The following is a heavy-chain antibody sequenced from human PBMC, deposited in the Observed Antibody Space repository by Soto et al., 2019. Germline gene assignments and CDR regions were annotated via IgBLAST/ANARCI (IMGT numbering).Heavy chain of an antibody. CDR3: ARGVAAAGPPCGFGMDV. V-gene: IGHV4-61*01. CDR1: GGSVSSGSYY. CDR2: IYYSGST. D-gene: IGHD6-13*01. J-gene: IGHJ6*02. Sequence: QVQLQESGPGLVKPSETLSLTCTVSGGSVSSGSYYWSWIRQPPGKGLEWIGYIYYSGSTNYNPSLKSRCTISVDTSKNQFSLKLSAVTAADTAVYYWARGVAAAGPPCGFGMDVWGQGTTVTVSS.